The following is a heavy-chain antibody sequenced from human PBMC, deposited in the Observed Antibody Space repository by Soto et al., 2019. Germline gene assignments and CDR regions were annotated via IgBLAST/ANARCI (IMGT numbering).Heavy chain of an antibody. CDR3: AREVGGGPYYDFWSGYPLYYYYGMDV. V-gene: IGHV1-69*06. Sequence: ASVKVSFKGSGGTFSSYAISWVRQAPGQGLEWMGGIIPIFGTANYAQKFQGRVTITADKSTSTAYMELSSLRSEDTAVYYCAREVGGGPYYDFWSGYPLYYYYGMDVWGQGTTVTVSS. D-gene: IGHD3-3*01. CDR2: IIPIFGTA. J-gene: IGHJ6*02. CDR1: GGTFSSYA.